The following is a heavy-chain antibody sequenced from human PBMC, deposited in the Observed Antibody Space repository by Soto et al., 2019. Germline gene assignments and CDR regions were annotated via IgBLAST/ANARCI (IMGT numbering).Heavy chain of an antibody. CDR1: GGTFSSYA. J-gene: IGHJ6*02. Sequence: SVKVSCKASGGTFSSYAISWVRQAPGQGLEWMGGIIPIFGTANYAQKFQGRVTVTADESTSTAYMELSSLRSEDTAVYYCARGYYDSSGYGYYYYGMDVWGQGTTVTVSS. CDR2: IIPIFGTA. V-gene: IGHV1-69*13. CDR3: ARGYYDSSGYGYYYYGMDV. D-gene: IGHD3-22*01.